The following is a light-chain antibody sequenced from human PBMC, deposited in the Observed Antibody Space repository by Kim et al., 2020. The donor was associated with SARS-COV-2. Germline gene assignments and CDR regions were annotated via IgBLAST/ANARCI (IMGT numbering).Light chain of an antibody. Sequence: ASVGDRVTITCRASQDIGMYLAWYQQKPGKVPKLLIYAASALQSGVPSRFSGSGSGTDFTLTISSLQPEDVATYYCQKYNSPPRAFGPGTKVDIK. CDR3: QKYNSPPRA. V-gene: IGKV1-27*01. CDR2: AAS. CDR1: QDIGMY. J-gene: IGKJ3*01.